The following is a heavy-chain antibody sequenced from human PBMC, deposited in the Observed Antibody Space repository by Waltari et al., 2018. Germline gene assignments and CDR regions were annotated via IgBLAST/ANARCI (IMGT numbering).Heavy chain of an antibody. Sequence: EVQLVESGGGLVQRGGSLKLSCPASGFTFSAHWMAWVGQAPGKWLGWVGSIKEDGSETYCADSRKGRGTISRDNVNNSWYLQMNGLRAEDTAVYHCTRNALYYETNGPQRGGEYWGQGTLVTVSS. J-gene: IGHJ4*02. CDR2: IKEDGSET. D-gene: IGHD3-22*01. CDR1: GFTFSAHW. CDR3: TRNALYYETNGPQRGGEY. V-gene: IGHV3-7*01.